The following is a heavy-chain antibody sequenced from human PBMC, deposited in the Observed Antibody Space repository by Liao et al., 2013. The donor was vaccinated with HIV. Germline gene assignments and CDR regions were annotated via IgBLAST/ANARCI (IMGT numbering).Heavy chain of an antibody. CDR1: GGSFSGYY. V-gene: IGHV4-34*01. CDR2: VYYSGNT. Sequence: QVQLQQWGAGLLKPSETLSLTCAVYGGSFSGYYWSWIRQPPGKGLEWIGSVYYSGNTYYNPSLKSRVTISVDRSKNQFSLKLSSVTAADTAVYYCARAVVLRYPSYFDYWGQGTLVTVSS. CDR3: ARAVVLRYPSYFDY. D-gene: IGHD3-9*01. J-gene: IGHJ4*02.